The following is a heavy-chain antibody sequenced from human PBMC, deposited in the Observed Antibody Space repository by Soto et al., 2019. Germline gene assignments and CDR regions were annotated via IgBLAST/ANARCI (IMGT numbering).Heavy chain of an antibody. D-gene: IGHD6-13*01. CDR3: ARLPYSSSWYWWYFDY. Sequence: SETLSLTCTVSGGSISSSSYYWGWIRQPPGKGLEWIGSIYYSGSTYYNPSLKSRVTISVDTSKNQFSLKLSSVTAADTAVYYCARLPYSSSWYWWYFDYWGQGTLVT. J-gene: IGHJ4*02. CDR1: GGSISSSSYY. V-gene: IGHV4-39*01. CDR2: IYYSGST.